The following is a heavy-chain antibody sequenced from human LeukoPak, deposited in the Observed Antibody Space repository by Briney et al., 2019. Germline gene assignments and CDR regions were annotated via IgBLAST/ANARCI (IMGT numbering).Heavy chain of an antibody. V-gene: IGHV4-59*01. CDR3: ARDLGRNDAFDI. J-gene: IGHJ3*02. Sequence: SETLSLTCTVSGGSISSYYWGWIRQPPGKGLEWIGYIYYSGSTNYNPSLKSRVTISVDTSKNQFSLKLSSVTAADTAVYYCARDLGRNDAFDIWGQGTMVTVSS. D-gene: IGHD1-14*01. CDR1: GGSISSYY. CDR2: IYYSGST.